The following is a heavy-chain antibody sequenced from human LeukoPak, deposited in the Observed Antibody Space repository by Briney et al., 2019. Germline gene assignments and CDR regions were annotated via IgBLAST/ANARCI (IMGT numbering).Heavy chain of an antibody. Sequence: PSETLSLTCVVSGDSINNYYWSWIRQPAGKGLEWIGRIYSSGGANHNPSLKSRVTMSVDTSRNQFSLNLNSVTAADTAVYYCARGRFYFDYWGRGTLVTVSS. CDR3: ARGRFYFDY. J-gene: IGHJ4*02. CDR2: IYSSGGA. CDR1: GDSINNYY. V-gene: IGHV4-59*10.